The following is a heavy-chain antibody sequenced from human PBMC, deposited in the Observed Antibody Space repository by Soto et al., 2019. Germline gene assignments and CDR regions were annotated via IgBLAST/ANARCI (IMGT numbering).Heavy chain of an antibody. D-gene: IGHD6-19*01. CDR3: AKGGRQWLVTSDFNY. V-gene: IGHV3-30*18. CDR2: VSHDGRNT. Sequence: VQLGESGGGVVQPGRSLRLSCAASGFTFSDYAMHWVRQAPGKGLEWVAVVSHDGRNTHYADSVKCRFTLSRDSSNNTVSLEMTSLSAEDTAVYYCAKGGRQWLVTSDFNYWGQGALVTVSS. CDR1: GFTFSDYA. J-gene: IGHJ4*02.